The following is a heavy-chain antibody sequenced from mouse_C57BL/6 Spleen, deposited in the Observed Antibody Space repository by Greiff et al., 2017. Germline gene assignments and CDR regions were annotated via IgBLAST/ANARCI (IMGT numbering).Heavy chain of an antibody. J-gene: IGHJ1*03. V-gene: IGHV5-12*01. CDR1: GFTFSDYY. D-gene: IGHD4-1*01. CDR2: ISNGGGST. Sequence: EVMLVESGGGLVQPGGSLKLSCAASGFTFSDYYMYWVRQTPEKRLEWVAYISNGGGSTYYPDTVKGRFTISRDNAKNTLYLQMSRLKSEDTAMYYCARQGWDQYFDVWGTGTTVTVSS. CDR3: ARQGWDQYFDV.